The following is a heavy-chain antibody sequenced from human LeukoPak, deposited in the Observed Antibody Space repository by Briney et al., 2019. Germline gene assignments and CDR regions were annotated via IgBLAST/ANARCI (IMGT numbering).Heavy chain of an antibody. Sequence: ASVKVSCKASGYTFTGYYMHWVRQAPGQGLEWMGWINPNSGGTNYAQKFQGRVTMTRDTSISTAYMELSSLRSDDTALYYCARGELELRGYYYFYYMDVWGKGTTVTVSS. CDR1: GYTFTGYY. V-gene: IGHV1-2*02. CDR2: INPNSGGT. CDR3: ARGELELRGYYYFYYMDV. D-gene: IGHD1-7*01. J-gene: IGHJ6*03.